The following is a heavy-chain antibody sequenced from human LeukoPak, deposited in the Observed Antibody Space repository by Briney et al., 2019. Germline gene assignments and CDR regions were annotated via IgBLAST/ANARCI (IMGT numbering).Heavy chain of an antibody. J-gene: IGHJ4*02. D-gene: IGHD2-2*01. CDR3: ARLSPNCSSTSCRDY. CDR1: GGSFSGYN. CDR2: INHSGST. V-gene: IGHV4-34*01. Sequence: SETLSLTCAVYGGSFSGYNWSWIRQPPGKGLEWIGEINHSGSTNYNPSLKSRVTISVDTSKNQFSLKLSSVTAADTAVYYCARLSPNCSSTSCRDYWGQGTLVTVSS.